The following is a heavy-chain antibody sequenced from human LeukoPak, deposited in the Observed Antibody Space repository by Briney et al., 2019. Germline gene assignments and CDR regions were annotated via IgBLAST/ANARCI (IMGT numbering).Heavy chain of an antibody. D-gene: IGHD2-15*01. V-gene: IGHV3-21*01. CDR2: ISDRGTYI. Sequence: GGSLRLSCTASGFTFSTYSMNWVRQAPGKGLEWVASISDRGTYIYYADSVKGRFTISRDNAKNSLYLQMNTLRAEDTAVYYCARVRDCGGGSCFSYLDYWGQGTLVTVSS. CDR3: ARVRDCGGGSCFSYLDY. J-gene: IGHJ4*02. CDR1: GFTFSTYS.